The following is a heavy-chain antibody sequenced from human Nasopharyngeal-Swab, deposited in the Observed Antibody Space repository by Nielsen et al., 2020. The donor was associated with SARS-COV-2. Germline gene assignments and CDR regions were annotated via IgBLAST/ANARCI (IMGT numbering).Heavy chain of an antibody. J-gene: IGHJ4*02. CDR3: ARETYYYDSSGPAFDY. V-gene: IGHV3-11*01. CDR2: ISSSGSTI. D-gene: IGHD3-22*01. CDR1: GFTFSDYY. Sequence: GESLKISCAASGFTFSDYYMSWIRQAPGKGLEWVSYISSSGSTIYYADPVKGRFTISRDNAKNSLYLQMNSLRAEDTAVYYCARETYYYDSSGPAFDYWGQGTLVTVSS.